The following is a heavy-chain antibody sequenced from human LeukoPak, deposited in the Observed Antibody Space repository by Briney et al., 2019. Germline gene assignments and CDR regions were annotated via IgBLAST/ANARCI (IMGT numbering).Heavy chain of an antibody. CDR3: VRGSGSLFFDY. CDR1: GGSISSGSYY. D-gene: IGHD3-10*01. Sequence: SQTLSLTCTLSGGSISSGSYYWGWIRQPAGRGLEWIGRIYTSGSTNYNPSLKSRVTISVDTSKNQCSLKLSSVTAADPAVYYCVRGSGSLFFDYWGQGTLVTVSS. J-gene: IGHJ4*02. V-gene: IGHV4-61*02. CDR2: IYTSGST.